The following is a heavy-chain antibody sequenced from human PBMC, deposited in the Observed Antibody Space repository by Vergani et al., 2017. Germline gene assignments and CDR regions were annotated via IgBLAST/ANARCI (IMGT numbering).Heavy chain of an antibody. CDR3: VRYFDWYPFDY. CDR2: IYYSGST. Sequence: QLQLQESGPGLVKPSETLSLTCTVSGGSISSSSYYWGWIRQPPGKGLEWIGSIYYSGSTYYNPSLKSRVTISVDTSKNQFSLKLSSVTAADTAVYYCVRYFDWYPFDYWGQGTLVTVSS. V-gene: IGHV4-39*01. J-gene: IGHJ4*02. CDR1: GGSISSSSYY. D-gene: IGHD3-9*01.